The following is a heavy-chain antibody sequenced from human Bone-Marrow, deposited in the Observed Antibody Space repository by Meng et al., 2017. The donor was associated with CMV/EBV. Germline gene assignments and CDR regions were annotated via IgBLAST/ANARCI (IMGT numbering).Heavy chain of an antibody. D-gene: IGHD1-1*01. Sequence: LSLTCAASGFTFSSYGMHWVRQAPGKGLEWVAVIWYDGSNKYYADSVKGRFTISRDNSKNTLYLQMNSLRAEDTAVYYCAKELDYYYYGMDVWGQGTTVTVSS. V-gene: IGHV3-33*06. J-gene: IGHJ6*02. CDR1: GFTFSSYG. CDR2: IWYDGSNK. CDR3: AKELDYYYYGMDV.